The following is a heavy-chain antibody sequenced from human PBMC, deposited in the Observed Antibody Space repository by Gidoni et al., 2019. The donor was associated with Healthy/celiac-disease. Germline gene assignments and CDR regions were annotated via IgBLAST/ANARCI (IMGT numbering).Heavy chain of an antibody. CDR1: GGTFSSYA. Sequence: QVQLVQSGDEGKKPGSAVKVSCKASGGTFSSYAISWVRQAPGQGLEWMGRIIPILAIAHYAPKFQGRFTITADTSTSTAYMELRSLRSEDTAVYYCARDPGYSSSFGDYWGQGTLVTVSS. V-gene: IGHV1-69*04. D-gene: IGHD6-6*01. J-gene: IGHJ4*02. CDR2: IIPILAIA. CDR3: ARDPGYSSSFGDY.